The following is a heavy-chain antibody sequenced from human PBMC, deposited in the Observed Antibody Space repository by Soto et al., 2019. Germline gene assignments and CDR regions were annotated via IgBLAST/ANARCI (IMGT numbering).Heavy chain of an antibody. Sequence: ASVKVSCKASGGTFSSYAISWVRQAPGQGLEWMGGIIPIFGTANYAQNFQGRVTITADESTSTAYMELSSLRSEDTAVYYCAREGASTVTTRNFDYWGQGTLVTVSS. CDR2: IIPIFGTA. CDR1: GGTFSSYA. D-gene: IGHD4-17*01. J-gene: IGHJ4*02. V-gene: IGHV1-69*13. CDR3: AREGASTVTTRNFDY.